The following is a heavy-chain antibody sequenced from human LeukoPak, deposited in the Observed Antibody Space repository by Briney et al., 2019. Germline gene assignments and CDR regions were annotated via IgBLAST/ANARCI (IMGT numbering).Heavy chain of an antibody. D-gene: IGHD6-6*01. V-gene: IGHV4-31*03. J-gene: IGHJ4*02. CDR1: GGSISNGDFY. Sequence: PSETLSLTCTVSGGSISNGDFYWSWIRQHPGKGLEWIGHIYYSGSTFYNPSLRSRLTISVDTSKNQFSLHLSSVTAADTAVYYCARSSKTPDSSTWFFDYWGQGILVTVSS. CDR2: IYYSGST. CDR3: ARSSKTPDSSTWFFDY.